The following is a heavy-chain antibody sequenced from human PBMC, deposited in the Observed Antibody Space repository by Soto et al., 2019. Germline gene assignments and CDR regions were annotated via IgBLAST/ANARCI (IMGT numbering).Heavy chain of an antibody. D-gene: IGHD3-10*01. CDR1: GGTFSSYT. CDR3: ARELWFGELAMPWFDP. CDR2: IIPILGIA. Sequence: QVQLVQSGAEVKKPGSSVKVSCKASGGTFSSYTISWVRQAPGQGLEWMGRIIPILGIANYAQKFQGRVKITAEKSTSTGYMELSSLRSEDTAVYYCARELWFGELAMPWFDPWGQGTLVTVSS. J-gene: IGHJ5*02. V-gene: IGHV1-69*02.